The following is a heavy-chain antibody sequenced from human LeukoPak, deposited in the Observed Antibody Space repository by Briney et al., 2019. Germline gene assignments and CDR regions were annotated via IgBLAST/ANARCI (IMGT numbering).Heavy chain of an antibody. J-gene: IGHJ4*02. CDR3: AKDPYGDYVRYFDY. CDR2: ISGSGGGT. V-gene: IGHV3-23*01. CDR1: GFTFRSYA. D-gene: IGHD4-17*01. Sequence: GGSLRLSCAASGFTFRSYAMNWVRQAPGKGLEWVSGISGSGGGTYYADSVKGRFTISRDNSKNTLYLQMNSLRAEDTAVYYCAKDPYGDYVRYFDYWGQGTLVTVSS.